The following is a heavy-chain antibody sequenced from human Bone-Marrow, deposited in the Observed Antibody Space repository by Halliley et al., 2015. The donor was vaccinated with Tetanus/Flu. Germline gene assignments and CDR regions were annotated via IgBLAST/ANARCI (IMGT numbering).Heavy chain of an antibody. V-gene: IGHV4-39*01. CDR3: VRHGRQWLERYVDY. Sequence: IGSIYPSGNTFYNSSLKGRVTISVDTSKNQFSLNVSSVSAADTAVYYCVRHGRQWLERYVDYWGQGTLVTVSS. CDR2: IYPSGNT. D-gene: IGHD6-19*01. J-gene: IGHJ4*02.